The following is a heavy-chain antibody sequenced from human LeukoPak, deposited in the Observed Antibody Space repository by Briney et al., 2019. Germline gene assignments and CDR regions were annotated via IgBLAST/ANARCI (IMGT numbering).Heavy chain of an antibody. CDR3: TTFYSRLTDY. J-gene: IGHJ4*02. CDR2: INQDGSEK. Sequence: PGGSLRLSCAASGFSFNSYWINWVRQAPGKGLEWLASINQDGSEKYYVDSVKGRFTISRDNAKNSLYLQMNSLRAGDTAVYYCTTFYSRLTDYWGQGTVVTVSS. D-gene: IGHD2/OR15-2a*01. V-gene: IGHV3-7*05. CDR1: GFSFNSYW.